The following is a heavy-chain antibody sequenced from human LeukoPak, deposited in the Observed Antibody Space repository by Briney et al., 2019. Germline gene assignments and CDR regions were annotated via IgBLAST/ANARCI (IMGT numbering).Heavy chain of an antibody. CDR3: ARGEWYSSSWFDY. D-gene: IGHD6-13*01. J-gene: IGHJ4*02. CDR2: ISSSSSYI. Sequence: GGSLRLSCAASGFTFSSYSMNWVRQAPGKGLEWVSSISSSSSYIYYADSVKGRFTISRDNAKNSLYLQMNSLRAEDMAVYYCARGEWYSSSWFDYWGQGTLVTVSS. CDR1: GFTFSSYS. V-gene: IGHV3-21*01.